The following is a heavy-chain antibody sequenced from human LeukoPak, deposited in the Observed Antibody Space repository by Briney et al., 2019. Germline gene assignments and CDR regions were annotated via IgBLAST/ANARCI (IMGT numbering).Heavy chain of an antibody. Sequence: GGSLRLSCAASGFIFSGYGMHWVRQAPGKRLEWVARISHDESNKHYADSVKGRFTISRDNSKNTLYLQMNSLRVEDTAIYYCAKDRIVISFGDVSKHWGQGTLVTVSS. J-gene: IGHJ1*01. CDR1: GFIFSGYG. D-gene: IGHD3-10*01. CDR2: ISHDESNK. CDR3: AKDRIVISFGDVSKH. V-gene: IGHV3-30*18.